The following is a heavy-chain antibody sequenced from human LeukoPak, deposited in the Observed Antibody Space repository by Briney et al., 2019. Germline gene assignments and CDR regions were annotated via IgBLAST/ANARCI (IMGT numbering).Heavy chain of an antibody. Sequence: PGGSLRLSCAASGFTFSSYGMSWVRQAPGKGLEWVSYISSSSSTIYYADSVKGRFTISRDNAKNSLYLEMNSLRAEDTAVYYCASLYGSGPNWFDPWGQGTLVTVSS. V-gene: IGHV3-48*01. CDR1: GFTFSSYG. J-gene: IGHJ5*02. CDR3: ASLYGSGPNWFDP. D-gene: IGHD3-10*01. CDR2: ISSSSSTI.